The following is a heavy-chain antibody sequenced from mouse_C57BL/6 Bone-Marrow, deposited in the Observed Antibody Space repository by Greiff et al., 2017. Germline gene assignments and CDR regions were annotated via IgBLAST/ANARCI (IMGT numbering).Heavy chain of an antibody. J-gene: IGHJ3*01. CDR1: GYTFTSYW. CDR2: IYHGSGST. CDR3: ARETQGYLPAY. V-gene: IGHV1-55*01. D-gene: IGHD5-1-1*01. Sequence: QGRLQQPGAELVKPGASVKMSCKASGYTFTSYWITWVKRRPGQGLGWIGDIYHGSGSTNYNEKFKSKATLTVDTTSTTAYMQRSSQTSEDSAVYCCARETQGYLPAYWGQGTLVTVSA.